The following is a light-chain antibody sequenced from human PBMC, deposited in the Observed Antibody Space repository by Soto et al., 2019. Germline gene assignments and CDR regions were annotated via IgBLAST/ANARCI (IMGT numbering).Light chain of an antibody. CDR2: EVS. V-gene: IGLV2-14*01. Sequence: QSALTQPASVSGSPGRSITISCTGTSNDVGGYNYVSWYQQHLGKAPKLMIYEVSNRPSGISNRFSGSKSGNTASLTISGLQAEDEADYYCSSYTTSITYVFGTGTKVTVL. CDR3: SSYTTSITYV. CDR1: SNDVGGYNY. J-gene: IGLJ1*01.